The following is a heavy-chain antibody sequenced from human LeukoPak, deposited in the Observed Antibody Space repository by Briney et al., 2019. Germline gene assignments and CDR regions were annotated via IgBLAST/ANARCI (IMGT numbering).Heavy chain of an antibody. D-gene: IGHD3-22*01. CDR3: ARGLHYYDSSGYYQYYYYGMDV. J-gene: IGHJ6*02. V-gene: IGHV4-34*01. Sequence: PSETLSLTCAVYGGSFSGYYWSWIRQPPGKGLEWIGEINHSGSTNYNPSLKSRVTTSVDTSKNQFSLKLSSVTAADTAVYYCARGLHYYDSSGYYQYYYYGMDVWGQGTTVTVSS. CDR1: GGSFSGYY. CDR2: INHSGST.